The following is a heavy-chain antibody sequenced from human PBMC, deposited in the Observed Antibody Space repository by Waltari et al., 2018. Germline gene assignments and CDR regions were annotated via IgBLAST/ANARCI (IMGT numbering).Heavy chain of an antibody. CDR3: ARVVVAATRRPYYYYMDV. J-gene: IGHJ6*03. CDR1: GGSISSGGYS. V-gene: IGHV4-30-2*01. Sequence: QLQLQESGPGLVKPSQTLSLTCPVSGGSISSGGYSWSWIRQPPGKGLEWIGYIYHSGSTYYNPSLKSRVTISVDRSKNQFSLKLSSVTAADTAVYYCARVVVAATRRPYYYYMDVWGKGTTVTVSS. CDR2: IYHSGST. D-gene: IGHD2-15*01.